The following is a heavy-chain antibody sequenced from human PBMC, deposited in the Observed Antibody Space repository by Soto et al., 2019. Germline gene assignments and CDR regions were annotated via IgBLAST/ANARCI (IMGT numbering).Heavy chain of an antibody. J-gene: IGHJ3*01. D-gene: IGHD4-17*01. CDR3: ARPYGGKIGDAPDL. CDR1: GFTFSSYA. Sequence: SGGSLRLSCVASGFTFSSYAMSWVRQVPGKGLEWVSTISDAAGSAYYVDSVKGRFTISRDNSKKTLYLQMNSLRAEDSAVYNCARPYGGKIGDAPDLWGPGTMVTVSS. CDR2: ISDAAGSA. V-gene: IGHV3-23*01.